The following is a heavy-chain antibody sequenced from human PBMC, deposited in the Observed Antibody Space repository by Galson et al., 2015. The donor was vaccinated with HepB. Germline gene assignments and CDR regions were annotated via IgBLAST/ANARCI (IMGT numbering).Heavy chain of an antibody. CDR2: ISFSSSTI. CDR3: ARGYTTGRSAFDI. D-gene: IGHD6-19*01. V-gene: IGHV3-48*01. J-gene: IGHJ3*02. Sequence: SLRLSCAASGFTFSTYSMNWVRQAPGKGLDWVSYISFSSSTIYYADSVKGRFTISRDNAQNSVYLQMDSLRAEDTAVYYCARGYTTGRSAFDIWGQGTMVTVSS. CDR1: GFTFSTYS.